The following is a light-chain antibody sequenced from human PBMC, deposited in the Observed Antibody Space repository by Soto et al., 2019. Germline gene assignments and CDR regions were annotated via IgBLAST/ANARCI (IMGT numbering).Light chain of an antibody. J-gene: IGKJ1*01. CDR2: WAS. CDR1: QSVLYSSNNKNY. Sequence: DIVMTQSPDSLAVSLGERATINCKSSQSVLYSSNNKNYLAWYQQKPGQPPKLLIYWASTRESGVPDRFSGHGSGKEFPLNISSLQAEDVAVYYCQQYYSTPRTFGQGTKVEIK. CDR3: QQYYSTPRT. V-gene: IGKV4-1*01.